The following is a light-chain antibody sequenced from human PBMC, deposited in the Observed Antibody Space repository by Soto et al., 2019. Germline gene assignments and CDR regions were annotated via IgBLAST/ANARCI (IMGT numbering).Light chain of an antibody. CDR2: LNSDGSH. V-gene: IGLV4-69*01. CDR3: QTWGTSIRV. CDR1: SGHSSYA. Sequence: QLVLTQSPSASASLGASVKLTCTLSSGHSSYAIAWHQQQPEKGPRYLMKLNSDGSHSKGDGIPDRFSGSSSGAERYLTLSSLQSEDEADYYCQTWGTSIRVFGGGTKLTVL. J-gene: IGLJ2*01.